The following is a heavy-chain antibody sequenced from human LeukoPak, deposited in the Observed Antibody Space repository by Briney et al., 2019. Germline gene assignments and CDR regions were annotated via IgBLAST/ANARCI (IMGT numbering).Heavy chain of an antibody. J-gene: IGHJ4*02. CDR3: AKAYDFWSGYYNY. CDR1: GFTFSSYA. D-gene: IGHD3-3*01. CDR2: IRSTSSTI. V-gene: IGHV3-23*01. Sequence: GGSLRLSCAASGFTFSSYAMSWVRQAPGKGLEWVSYIRSTSSTIFYADSVKGRFTISRDNSKNTLYLQMNSLRAEDTAVYYCAKAYDFWSGYYNYWGQGTLVTVSS.